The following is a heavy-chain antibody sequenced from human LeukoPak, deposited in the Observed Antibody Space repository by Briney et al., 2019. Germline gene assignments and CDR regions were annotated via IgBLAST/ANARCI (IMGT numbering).Heavy chain of an antibody. CDR3: ARGGVGYYDFWSGYYPNPHNWFDP. Sequence: QPGGSLRLSCAASGFTFSSYAMSWVRQAPGKGLVWVSRINSDGSSTSYADSVKGRFTISRDNAKNTLYLQMNSLRAEDTAVYYCARGGVGYYDFWSGYYPNPHNWFDPWGQGTLVTVSS. V-gene: IGHV3-74*01. CDR1: GFTFSSYA. D-gene: IGHD3-3*01. CDR2: INSDGSST. J-gene: IGHJ5*02.